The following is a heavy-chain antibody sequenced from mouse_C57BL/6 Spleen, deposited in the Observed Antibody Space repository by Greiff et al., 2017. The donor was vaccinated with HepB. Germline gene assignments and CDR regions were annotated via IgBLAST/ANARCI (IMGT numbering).Heavy chain of an antibody. J-gene: IGHJ4*01. Sequence: DVQLQESGPGLVKPSQSLSLTCSVTGYSITSGYYWNWIRQFPGNKLEWMGYISYDGSNNYNPSLKNRISITRDTSKNQFFLKLNSVTTEDTATYYWAREGFVYYGSSFYAMDYWGQGTSVTVSS. CDR3: AREGFVYYGSSFYAMDY. CDR1: GYSITSGYY. CDR2: ISYDGSN. V-gene: IGHV3-6*01. D-gene: IGHD1-1*01.